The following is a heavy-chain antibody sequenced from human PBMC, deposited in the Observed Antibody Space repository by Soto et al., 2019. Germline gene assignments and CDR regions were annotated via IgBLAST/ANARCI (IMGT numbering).Heavy chain of an antibody. J-gene: IGHJ5*02. Sequence: GGSLRLSCAASGFTFSSYSMNWVRQAPGKGLEWVSSISSSSSYIYYADSVKGRFTISRDNAKNSLYLQMNSLRAEDTAVYYCARDAKSLMVYATNNWFDPWGQGTLVTVSS. D-gene: IGHD2-8*01. V-gene: IGHV3-21*01. CDR2: ISSSSSYI. CDR1: GFTFSSYS. CDR3: ARDAKSLMVYATNNWFDP.